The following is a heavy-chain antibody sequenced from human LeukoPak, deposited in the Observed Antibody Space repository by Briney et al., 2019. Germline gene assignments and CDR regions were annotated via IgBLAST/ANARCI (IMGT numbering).Heavy chain of an antibody. CDR2: INQDGSEK. J-gene: IGHJ3*02. V-gene: IGHV3-7*01. D-gene: IGHD6-13*01. CDR3: ARDSEHSSSFAFDI. Sequence: GGSLRLSCAASGFTFSSHWMSWVRQVPGKGLEWVAIINQDGSEKYYVDSVKGRFTISRDNAKNSLYLQINSLRAEDTAVYYCARDSEHSSSFAFDIWGQGTMVIASS. CDR1: GFTFSSHW.